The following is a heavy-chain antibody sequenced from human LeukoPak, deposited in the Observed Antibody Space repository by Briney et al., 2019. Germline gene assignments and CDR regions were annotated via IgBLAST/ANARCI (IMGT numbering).Heavy chain of an antibody. D-gene: IGHD3-22*01. J-gene: IGHJ4*02. V-gene: IGHV4-34*01. CDR1: GGSFSDYY. CDR3: ARVRYDSSGYFPPYYFDY. Sequence: SETLSLTCAVYGGSFSDYYWSWIRQPPGKGLEWIGEINHSGSTNYNPSLKSRVTISVDTSKNQFSLKLSSVTAADTAVYYCARVRYDSSGYFPPYYFDYWGQGTLVTVSS. CDR2: INHSGST.